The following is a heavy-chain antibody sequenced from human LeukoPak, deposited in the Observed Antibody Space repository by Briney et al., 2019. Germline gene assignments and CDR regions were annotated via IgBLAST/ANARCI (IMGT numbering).Heavy chain of an antibody. J-gene: IGHJ3*02. CDR2: INSDGSST. V-gene: IGHV3-74*01. CDR3: ARVQLQDAFDI. CDR1: GFTFSSYW. D-gene: IGHD5-18*01. Sequence: GGSLRLSCAASGFTFSSYWMHWVRQAPGKGLEWVSRINSDGSSTSYADSVKGRFTISRDNAKNTLYLQMNSLRAEDTAVYYCARVQLQDAFDIWGQGTMVTVSS.